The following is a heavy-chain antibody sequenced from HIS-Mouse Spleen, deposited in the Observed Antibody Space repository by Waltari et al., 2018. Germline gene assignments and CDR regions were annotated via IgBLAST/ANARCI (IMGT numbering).Heavy chain of an antibody. CDR2: IYYSGST. D-gene: IGHD6-13*01. CDR1: GGPISSSSYY. V-gene: IGHV4-39*07. CDR3: AREIPYSSSWYDWYFDL. Sequence: QLQLQESGPGLVKPSETLSLTCPVSGGPISSSSYYGGGIRQPPGKGLEWIGSIYYSGSTYYNPSLKSRVTISVDTSKNQFSLKLSSVTAADTAVYYCAREIPYSSSWYDWYFDLWGRGTLVTVSS. J-gene: IGHJ2*01.